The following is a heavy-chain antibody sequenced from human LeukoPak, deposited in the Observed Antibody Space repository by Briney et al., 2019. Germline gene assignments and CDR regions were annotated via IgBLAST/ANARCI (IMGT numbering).Heavy chain of an antibody. CDR1: GFTFSSYG. D-gene: IGHD3-9*01. J-gene: IGHJ4*02. CDR3: ARGEYYDILTGYLDY. CDR2: IWYDGSNK. Sequence: PGGSLRLSCAASGFTFSSYGMHWVRQAPGKGLEWVAVIWYDGSNKYYADSVKGRFTISRDNSKNTLYLQMNSLRAEDTAVYYCARGEYYDILTGYLDYWGQGTLVTVSS. V-gene: IGHV3-33*01.